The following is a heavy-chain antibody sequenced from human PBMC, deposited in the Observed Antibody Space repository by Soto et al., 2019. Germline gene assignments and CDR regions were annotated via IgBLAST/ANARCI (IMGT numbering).Heavy chain of an antibody. CDR2: VSGSGGST. D-gene: IGHD2-15*01. V-gene: IGHV3-23*01. CDR3: AKDWAGYCSGDSCFGFFDK. J-gene: IGHJ4*02. Sequence: EVQLLESGGGLVQPGGSLRLSCAASGFTFSSYAMSWVRQAPGKGLEWVSFVSGSGGSTYYADSVKGRFTISRDNSKNTLHLQMNSLRGEDTALYYCAKDWAGYCSGDSCFGFFDKWGQGTLVTVSS. CDR1: GFTFSSYA.